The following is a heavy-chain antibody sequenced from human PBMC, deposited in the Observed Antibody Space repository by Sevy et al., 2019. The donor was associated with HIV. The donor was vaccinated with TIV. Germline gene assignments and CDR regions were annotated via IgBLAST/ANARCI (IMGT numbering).Heavy chain of an antibody. CDR3: VREGLGGYSYSLDY. CDR2: MKKDGSEE. CDR1: GFSFSIYW. V-gene: IGHV3-7*01. Sequence: GGSLRLSCAASGFSFSIYWMSWVRQAPGKGLEWVATMKKDGSEEDYVDSVKGGFTISRDNAKNSLFLQMNSLSAEDTAVYYCVREGLGGYSYSLDYWGHGTLVTVSS. D-gene: IGHD5-18*01. J-gene: IGHJ4*01.